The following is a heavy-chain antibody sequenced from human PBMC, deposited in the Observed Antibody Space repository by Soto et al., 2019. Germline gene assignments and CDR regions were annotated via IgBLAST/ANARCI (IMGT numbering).Heavy chain of an antibody. Sequence: SVKVSCKASGGTFSSYTISWVRQAPGQGLEWMGRIIPILGIANYAQKFRERVTITRDMSTSTAYMELSSLRTEDTAVYYCAAENYYDSSGYQTLAFDIWGQGTMVTVSS. CDR2: IIPILGIA. CDR3: AAENYYDSSGYQTLAFDI. CDR1: GGTFSSYT. V-gene: IGHV1-69*02. D-gene: IGHD3-22*01. J-gene: IGHJ3*02.